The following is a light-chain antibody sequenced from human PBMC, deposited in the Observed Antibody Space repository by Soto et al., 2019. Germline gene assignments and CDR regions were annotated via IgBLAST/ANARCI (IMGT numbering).Light chain of an antibody. CDR3: QQYGSSPLT. V-gene: IGKV3-20*01. CDR2: GAS. Sequence: EIVLTQSPGALSLSPGERATLSCGASQSVSSSYVAWYQQNPGQAPRLLFYGASTRATGIPDSISGSGSGKDFTLTISRLEPEDSAEYYYQQYGSSPLTFGQGTKVEIK. CDR1: QSVSSSY. J-gene: IGKJ1*01.